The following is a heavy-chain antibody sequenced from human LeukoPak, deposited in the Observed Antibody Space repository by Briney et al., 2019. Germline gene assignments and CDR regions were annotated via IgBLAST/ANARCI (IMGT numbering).Heavy chain of an antibody. CDR3: ARMGYYDYVWGSYRYHYFDY. D-gene: IGHD3-16*02. J-gene: IGHJ4*02. CDR2: INPSGGST. CDR1: EYTFTSYY. Sequence: GASVKVSCKASEYTFTSYYMHWVRQAPGQGLEWMGIINPSGGSTSYAQKFQGRVTMTRDTSTSTVYMELSSLRSEDTAVYYCARMGYYDYVWGSYRYHYFDYWGQGTLVTVSS. V-gene: IGHV1-46*01.